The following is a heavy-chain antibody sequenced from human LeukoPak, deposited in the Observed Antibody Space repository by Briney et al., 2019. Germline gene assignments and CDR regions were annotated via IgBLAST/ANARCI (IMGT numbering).Heavy chain of an antibody. J-gene: IGHJ3*02. D-gene: IGHD2-21*01. V-gene: IGHV4-4*07. CDR3: ARVAYCGGDCYGDAFDI. CDR2: IYTSGST. Sequence: SETLSLTCTVSGGSISSYYWSWIRQPAGKGLEWLGRIYTSGSTNYNPSLKSRVTMSVDTSKNQFSLKLSSVTAADTAVYYCARVAYCGGDCYGDAFDIWGQGTMVTVSS. CDR1: GGSISSYY.